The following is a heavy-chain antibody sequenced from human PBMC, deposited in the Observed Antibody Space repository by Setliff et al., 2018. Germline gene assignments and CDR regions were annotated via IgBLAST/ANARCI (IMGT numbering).Heavy chain of an antibody. D-gene: IGHD6-13*01. CDR3: ARGGVAAAGRKGVFEY. Sequence: GASVKVSCKASGYTFTSYGISWVRQAPGQGLEWMGWISAYNGDTNYAQKFQGRVTLTRDTSISTGYMELNSLRSDDTAVYYCARGGVAAAGRKGVFEYWGQGTLVTVSS. CDR2: ISAYNGDT. J-gene: IGHJ4*02. CDR1: GYTFTSYG. V-gene: IGHV1-18*01.